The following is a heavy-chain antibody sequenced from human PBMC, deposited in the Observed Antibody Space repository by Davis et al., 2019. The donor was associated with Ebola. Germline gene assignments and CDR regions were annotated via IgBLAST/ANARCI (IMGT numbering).Heavy chain of an antibody. Sequence: PGGSLRLSCAASGFTFSSYAMHWVRQAPGKGLEWVAVISYDGSNKYYADSVKGRFTISRDNSKNTLYLQMNSLRVEDTALYYCAKDGSSGWFGYYYGMDVWGKGTTITVSS. J-gene: IGHJ6*04. V-gene: IGHV3-30*04. CDR2: ISYDGSNK. D-gene: IGHD6-19*01. CDR1: GFTFSSYA. CDR3: AKDGSSGWFGYYYGMDV.